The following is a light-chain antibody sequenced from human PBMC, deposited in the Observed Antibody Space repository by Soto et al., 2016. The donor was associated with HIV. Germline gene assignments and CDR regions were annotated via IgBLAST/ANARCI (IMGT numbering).Light chain of an antibody. CDR1: QDISNR. Sequence: DIQMAQSPSSVSASDGDRVSFTCRASQDISNRLVWYQQKPGTAPKILIHSASKLQDAVPSRFSGGGSGTDFTLTISSLQPEDFATYICQQSYTFPLTFGGGTKVEMK. CDR3: QQSYTFPLT. J-gene: IGKJ4*01. V-gene: IGKV1-12*01. CDR2: SAS.